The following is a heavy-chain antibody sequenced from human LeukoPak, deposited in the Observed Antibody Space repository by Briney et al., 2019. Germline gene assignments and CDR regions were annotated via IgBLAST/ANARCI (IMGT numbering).Heavy chain of an antibody. J-gene: IGHJ4*02. Sequence: GGSLRLSCAASGFTFSSYWMHWVRQAPGKGPVWVSRINSDGSSTSYADSVKGRFTMSRDNAKKQLYLQMNSLRAEDTAVYYCARVDTILGVVPVYWGQGTLVTVSS. D-gene: IGHD3-3*01. CDR2: INSDGSST. CDR3: ARVDTILGVVPVY. V-gene: IGHV3-74*01. CDR1: GFTFSSYW.